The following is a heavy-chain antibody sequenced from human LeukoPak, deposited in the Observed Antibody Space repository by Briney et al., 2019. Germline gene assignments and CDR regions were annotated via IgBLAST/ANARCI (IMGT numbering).Heavy chain of an antibody. J-gene: IGHJ4*02. CDR3: ARPLSGYSSSLGY. CDR2: ISGSGGST. CDR1: GFTFSSYA. V-gene: IGHV3-23*01. Sequence: PGGSLRLSCAASGFTFSSYAMSWVRQAPGKGLEWVSAISGSGGSTTYADSVKGRFTISRDNAKNTLYLQMNSLRAEDTAVYYCARPLSGYSSSLGYWGQGTLVTVSS. D-gene: IGHD6-6*01.